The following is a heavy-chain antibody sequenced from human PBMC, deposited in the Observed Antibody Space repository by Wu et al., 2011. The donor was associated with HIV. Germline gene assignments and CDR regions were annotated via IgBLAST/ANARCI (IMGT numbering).Heavy chain of an antibody. CDR2: VYPGDSEA. Sequence: GWVRQMPGKGLEWMGIVYPGDSEARYTPSFQGQVTMSVDKSTSTGYLQWRSLKASDTAIYYCVRLSGREFSDWGQGNPGHRLL. D-gene: IGHD3-10*01. CDR3: VRLSGREFSD. V-gene: IGHV5-51*01. J-gene: IGHJ4*02.